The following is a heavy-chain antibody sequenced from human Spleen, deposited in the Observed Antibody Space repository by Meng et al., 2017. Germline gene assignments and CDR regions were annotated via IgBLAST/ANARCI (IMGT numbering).Heavy chain of an antibody. CDR2: IGHSGIT. D-gene: IGHD6-19*01. Sequence: QLQLQESGSGLVKPSQTLSLTCVVSGGSIDSGGYSWSWIRKPPGKGLEWIGSIGHSGITSYTPSLKSRVTVSIDTSKSQFSLKLTSVTSADTAVYYCVRSSGWVRTGFDPWGQGTLVTVSS. J-gene: IGHJ5*02. CDR1: GGSIDSGGYS. CDR3: VRSSGWVRTGFDP. V-gene: IGHV4-30-2*03.